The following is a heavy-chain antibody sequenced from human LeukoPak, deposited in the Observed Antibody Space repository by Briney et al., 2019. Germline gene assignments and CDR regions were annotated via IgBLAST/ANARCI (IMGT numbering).Heavy chain of an antibody. CDR2: INHSGST. Sequence: KPSETLSLTCAVYGGSFSGYYWSWIRQPPGKGLEWIGEINHSGSTNYNPSLKSRVTISVDTSKNQFSLKLSSMTAADTAVYYCARGPYYDFWSGYYYPGGSYYFDYWGQGTLVTVSS. D-gene: IGHD3-3*01. CDR1: GGSFSGYY. J-gene: IGHJ4*02. V-gene: IGHV4-34*01. CDR3: ARGPYYDFWSGYYYPGGSYYFDY.